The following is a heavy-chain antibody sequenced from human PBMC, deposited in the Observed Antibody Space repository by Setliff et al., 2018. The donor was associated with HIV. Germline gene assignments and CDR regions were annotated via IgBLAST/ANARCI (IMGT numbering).Heavy chain of an antibody. Sequence: SETLSLTCAVYGGSLSGYYWRWIRQPPGKGLEWIGDVSHTGSTNYNPSLKGRITISADTPKNQFSLKLSSVTAADTAVYYCARGGTYSGTYWVRRVASFDIWGQGTMVTVSS. CDR3: ARGGTYSGTYWVRRVASFDI. CDR2: VSHTGST. J-gene: IGHJ3*02. V-gene: IGHV4-34*01. CDR1: GGSLSGYY. D-gene: IGHD1-26*01.